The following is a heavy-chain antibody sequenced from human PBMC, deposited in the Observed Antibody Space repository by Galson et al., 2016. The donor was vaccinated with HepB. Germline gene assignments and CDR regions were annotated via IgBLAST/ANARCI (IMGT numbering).Heavy chain of an antibody. CDR3: AHSVPFGEVQFDY. CDR2: IYWDDDK. J-gene: IGHJ4*02. V-gene: IGHV2-5*02. CDR1: GFSLSTTSVG. D-gene: IGHD3-10*01. Sequence: PALVKPTQTLTLTCTFSGFSLSTTSVGVGWIRQSPGKALEGLALIYWDDDKRYNPSLKTRLTVMKDTSKNQVVFTMTNMDPVDTATYYCAHSVPFGEVQFDYWGQGIQVAVSS.